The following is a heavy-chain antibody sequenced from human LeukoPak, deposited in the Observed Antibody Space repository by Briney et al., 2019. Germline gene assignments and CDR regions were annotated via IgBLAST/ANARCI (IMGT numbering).Heavy chain of an antibody. CDR2: ISAYNGNT. D-gene: IGHD6-19*01. V-gene: IGHV1-18*01. CDR1: GYTFTSYG. CDR3: ARDAVAGDPATTQSDY. J-gene: IGHJ4*02. Sequence: ASVTVSCKASGYTFTSYGISWVRQAPGQGLEWVGWISAYNGNTNYAQKLQGRVTMTTDTSTSTAYMELRSLRSDDTAVYYCARDAVAGDPATTQSDYWGQGTLVTVSS.